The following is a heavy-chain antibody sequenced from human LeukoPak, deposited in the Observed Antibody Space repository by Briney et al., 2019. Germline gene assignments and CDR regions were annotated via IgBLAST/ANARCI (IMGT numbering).Heavy chain of an antibody. CDR3: ARAHNYENDPISED. V-gene: IGHV4-61*09. J-gene: IGHJ4*02. CDR2: IYSSGST. D-gene: IGHD3-16*01. CDR1: GDSISSGSYY. Sequence: KPSETLSLTCTVSGDSISSGSYYCTRIRQPAGKGLEWIGHIYSSGSTNYNPSLKSRVTISVDTSKNQSSLKLSSVTAADTAVYYCARAHNYENDPISEDWGQGTLVTVSS.